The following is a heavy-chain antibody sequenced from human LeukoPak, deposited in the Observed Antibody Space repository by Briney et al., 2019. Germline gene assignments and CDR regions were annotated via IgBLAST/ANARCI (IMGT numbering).Heavy chain of an antibody. CDR3: ATAPLLLDDSSGYSLDY. CDR2: FDPEDGET. CDR1: GYTLTELS. J-gene: IGHJ4*02. Sequence: GASVKVSCKVSGYTLTELSMHWVRQAPGKGLEWMGGFDPEDGETIYAQKFQGRVTMTEDTSTDTAYMELSSLRSEDTAVYYCATAPLLLDDSSGYSLDYWGQGTLVTVSS. D-gene: IGHD3-22*01. V-gene: IGHV1-24*01.